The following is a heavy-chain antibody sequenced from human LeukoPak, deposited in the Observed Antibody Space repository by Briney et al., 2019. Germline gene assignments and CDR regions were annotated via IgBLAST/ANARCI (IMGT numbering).Heavy chain of an antibody. D-gene: IGHD3-10*01. CDR3: AISGSYYPQVDP. J-gene: IGHJ5*02. Sequence: SETLSLTCAGSGGSISSSNWWSWVRQPPGKGLGWIGEIYHSGSTNYNPSLKSRVTISVDKSKNQFSLKLSSVTAADTAVYYCAISGSYYPQVDPWGQGTLVTVSS. V-gene: IGHV4-4*02. CDR1: GGSISSSNW. CDR2: IYHSGST.